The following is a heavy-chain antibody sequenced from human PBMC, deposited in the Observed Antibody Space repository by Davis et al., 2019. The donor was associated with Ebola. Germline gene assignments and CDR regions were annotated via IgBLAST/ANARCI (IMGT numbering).Heavy chain of an antibody. CDR2: ISPDGSDK. V-gene: IGHV3-30*03. J-gene: IGHJ4*02. Sequence: GESLKISCAASGISFSNYGMFWVRQAPGKVMEWVAVISPDGSDKNYADSGRGRFTITRDNSKNSLYLQMNSLRAEDTAVYYCARGWMERWGQGTLVIVSS. D-gene: IGHD5-12*01. CDR1: GISFSNYG. CDR3: ARGWMER.